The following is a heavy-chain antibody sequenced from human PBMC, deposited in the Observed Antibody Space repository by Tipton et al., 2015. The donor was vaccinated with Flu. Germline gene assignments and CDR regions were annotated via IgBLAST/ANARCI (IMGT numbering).Heavy chain of an antibody. V-gene: IGHV4-61*02. D-gene: IGHD1-1*01. J-gene: IGHJ3*02. CDR2: IYSTGMT. CDR3: ARTGRTDFGAFDI. CDR1: GGYVSSGSYY. Sequence: TLSLTCTVSGGYVSSGSYYWSWIRQPAGKALEWIGRIYSTGMTKYNPSLKSQVTISLDTSKNQFSLRLNSVTAADTAVYYCARTGRTDFGAFDIWGQGTMVTVSS.